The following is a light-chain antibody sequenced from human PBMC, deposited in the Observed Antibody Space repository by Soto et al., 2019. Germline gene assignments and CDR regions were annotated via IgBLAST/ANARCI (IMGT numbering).Light chain of an antibody. CDR2: DNN. J-gene: IGLJ3*02. CDR3: GTWDSSLSGPEWV. V-gene: IGLV1-51*01. CDR1: SSNIGNNY. Sequence: QSVLTQPPSVSAAPGQKVTISCSGSSSNIGNNYVSWYQQFPGTAPKLLIFDNNKRPSGIPDRFSGSKSGTSATLGITGLQTGDEADYYCGTWDSSLSGPEWVFGGGTKLTVL.